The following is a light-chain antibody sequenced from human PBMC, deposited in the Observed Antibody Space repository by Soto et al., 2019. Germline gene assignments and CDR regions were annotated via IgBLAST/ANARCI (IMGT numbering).Light chain of an antibody. V-gene: IGKV1-5*03. CDR2: MAS. J-gene: IGKJ1*01. Sequence: DIQVTQSPTARSESVGDRVTLTCRTSQSVHNCLAWYQRREAKASKRLIYMASTLEGGFPTMCSGSVSGTEPTFSIITLQPLDSATYYSQQYKTYSPAFVQGTKVDIK. CDR1: QSVHNC. CDR3: QQYKTYSPA.